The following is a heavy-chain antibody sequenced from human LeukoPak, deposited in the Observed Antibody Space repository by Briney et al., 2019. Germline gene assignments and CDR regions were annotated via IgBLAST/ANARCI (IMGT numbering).Heavy chain of an antibody. V-gene: IGHV4-39*07. Sequence: SETLSLTCTVSGGSISSSSYYWGWIRQPPGKGLEWIGSIYYSGSTYYNPSLKSRVTMSVDTSKNQFSLKLSSVTAADTAVYYCARASSSTSYAPDYWGQGTLVTVSS. CDR1: GGSISSSSYY. CDR2: IYYSGST. J-gene: IGHJ4*02. D-gene: IGHD2-2*01. CDR3: ARASSSTSYAPDY.